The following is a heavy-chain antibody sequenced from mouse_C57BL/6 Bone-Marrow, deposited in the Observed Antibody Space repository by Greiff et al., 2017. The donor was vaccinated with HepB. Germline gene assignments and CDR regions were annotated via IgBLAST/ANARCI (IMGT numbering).Heavy chain of an antibody. Sequence: QVQLQQPGAELVKPGASVKMSCKASGYTFTSYWITWVKQRPGQGLEWIGDIYPGSGSTNYNEKFKSKATLSVDTSSSTAYMQLSSLTSEDSAVYYCAGYLYYDHDDYAMDYWGQGTSVTVSS. CDR3: AGYLYYDHDDYAMDY. J-gene: IGHJ4*01. D-gene: IGHD2-4*01. V-gene: IGHV1-55*01. CDR2: IYPGSGST. CDR1: GYTFTSYW.